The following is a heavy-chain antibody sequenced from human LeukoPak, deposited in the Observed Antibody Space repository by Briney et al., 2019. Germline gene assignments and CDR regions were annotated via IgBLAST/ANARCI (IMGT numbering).Heavy chain of an antibody. Sequence: GESLKISCKGSGYSFTSYWVGWVRQMPGKGLEWMGIIYPGDSDTRYSPPFQGQVTISADKSISTAYLQWSSLKASDTAMYYCASLDCSGGSCYRVGWFDPWGQGTLVTVSS. J-gene: IGHJ5*02. CDR3: ASLDCSGGSCYRVGWFDP. CDR2: IYPGDSDT. D-gene: IGHD2-15*01. V-gene: IGHV5-51*01. CDR1: GYSFTSYW.